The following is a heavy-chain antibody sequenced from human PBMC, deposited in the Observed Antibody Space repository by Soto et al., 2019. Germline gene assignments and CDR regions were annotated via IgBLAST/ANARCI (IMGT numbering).Heavy chain of an antibody. V-gene: IGHV1-18*01. CDR3: ARVSGYYPLDY. J-gene: IGHJ4*02. CDR1: GYTFTSYG. D-gene: IGHD5-12*01. CDR2: ISAYNGNT. Sequence: GASVKVSFKASGYTFTSYGISWVRQAPGQGLEWMGWISAYNGNTNYAQKLQGRVTMTTDTSTSTAYMELSSLRSEDTAVYYCARVSGYYPLDYWGQGTLVTVSS.